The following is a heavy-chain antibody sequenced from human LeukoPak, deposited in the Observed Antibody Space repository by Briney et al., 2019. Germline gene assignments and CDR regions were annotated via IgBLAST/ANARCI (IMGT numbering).Heavy chain of an antibody. CDR2: INTDGSST. J-gene: IGHJ4*02. CDR3: ASTRRDGYNYWAY. Sequence: GGSPRLSCAASGFTFSSYWMHWVRHAPGKGLVWVSRINTDGSSTNYADSVKGRFTISRDNAKNTLYLQMNSLRAEDTAVYYCASTRRDGYNYWAYWGQGTLVTVSS. D-gene: IGHD5-24*01. V-gene: IGHV3-74*01. CDR1: GFTFSSYW.